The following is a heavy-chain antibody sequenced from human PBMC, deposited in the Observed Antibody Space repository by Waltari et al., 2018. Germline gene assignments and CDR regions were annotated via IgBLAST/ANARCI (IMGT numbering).Heavy chain of an antibody. CDR1: GFSVSNYG. J-gene: IGHJ4*02. V-gene: IGHV3-33*01. Sequence: QVYLVESGGGVVQPGTSLRLACAASGFSVSNYGMFWVRQSPGKGLEWVALIWSDGSKANDADSVKCRFTISKDKSKNTLFLQMNSLNDGDTAVYFCARDLSYGSLDYGGQGTLVTVSS. CDR2: IWSDGSKA. CDR3: ARDLSYGSLDY. D-gene: IGHD3-10*01.